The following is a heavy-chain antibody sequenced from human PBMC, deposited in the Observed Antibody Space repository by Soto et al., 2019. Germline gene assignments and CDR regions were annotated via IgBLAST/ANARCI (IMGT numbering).Heavy chain of an antibody. D-gene: IGHD3-10*01. V-gene: IGHV1-69*13. Sequence: SVKVSCKASGGTFSSYAISWVRQAPGQGLEWMGGTIPIFGTANYAQKFQGRVTITADESTSTAYMELSSLRSEDTAVYYCARDWKYYYGSGIPYGMDVWGQGTTVTVSS. CDR1: GGTFSSYA. CDR3: ARDWKYYYGSGIPYGMDV. CDR2: TIPIFGTA. J-gene: IGHJ6*02.